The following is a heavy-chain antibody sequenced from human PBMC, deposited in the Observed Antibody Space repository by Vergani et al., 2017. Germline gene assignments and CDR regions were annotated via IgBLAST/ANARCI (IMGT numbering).Heavy chain of an antibody. V-gene: IGHV3-30*18. J-gene: IGHJ3*02. D-gene: IGHD2-2*01. CDR2: ISYDGSNK. CDR3: AKFVVVPAADAFDI. CDR1: GFTFSSYG. Sequence: QVQLVESGGGVVQPGRSLRLSCAASGFTFSSYGMHWVRQAPGKGLEWVAVISYDGSNKYYADSVKGRFTISRDNSKNTLYLQMNSLRAEDTAVYYCAKFVVVPAADAFDIWGQGTMVTVSS.